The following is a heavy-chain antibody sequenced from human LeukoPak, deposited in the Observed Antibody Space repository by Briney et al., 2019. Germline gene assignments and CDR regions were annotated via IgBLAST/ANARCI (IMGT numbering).Heavy chain of an antibody. J-gene: IGHJ4*02. CDR1: GGSISSGSYY. Sequence: SETLSLTCTVSGGSISSGSYYWSWIRQPAGKGLEWIGRIYTSGSTNYNPSLKSRVTISVDTSKNQFSLKLSSVTAADTAVYYCARDQGAYDILTGYYHGYYFDYWGQGTLVTVSS. V-gene: IGHV4-61*02. CDR3: ARDQGAYDILTGYYHGYYFDY. D-gene: IGHD3-9*01. CDR2: IYTSGST.